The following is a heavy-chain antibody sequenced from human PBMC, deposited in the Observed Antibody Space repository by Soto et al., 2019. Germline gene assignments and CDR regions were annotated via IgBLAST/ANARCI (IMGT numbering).Heavy chain of an antibody. Sequence: QVQLVQSGAEVKKPGSSVKVSCKTSGGTFSSYTVNWVRQAPGQGPECMGRIIPILGKPNYAQKFQGRVTITADTSTSTAYMEVTSLRSEDTAVYYCATDVDLPYEFWGQGTLVTVS. CDR3: ATDVDLPYEF. CDR2: IIPILGKP. CDR1: GGTFSSYT. J-gene: IGHJ4*02. D-gene: IGHD3-16*01. V-gene: IGHV1-69*02.